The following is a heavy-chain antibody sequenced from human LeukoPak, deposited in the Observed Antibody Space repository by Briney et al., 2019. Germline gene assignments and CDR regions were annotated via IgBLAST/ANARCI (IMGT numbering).Heavy chain of an antibody. D-gene: IGHD1-26*01. CDR1: GFTFSHYG. CDR3: AREAKVGGALQY. Sequence: GGSLRLSCAASGFTFSHYGMHWVRQAPGKGLVWVSRINTDGTFTRYADSVQGRFTISRDTAKNTLFLQMNSLRAEDTAVYYCAREAKVGGALQYWGQGILVTVSS. J-gene: IGHJ4*02. CDR2: INTDGTFT. V-gene: IGHV3-74*01.